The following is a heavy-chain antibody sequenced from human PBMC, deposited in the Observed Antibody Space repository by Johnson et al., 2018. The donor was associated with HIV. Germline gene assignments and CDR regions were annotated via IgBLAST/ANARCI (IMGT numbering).Heavy chain of an antibody. CDR2: ISYNEDKK. J-gene: IGHJ3*02. CDR1: GFTFSSYA. V-gene: IGHV3-30*04. Sequence: QVQLVESGGGLVQPGGSLRLSCAASGFTFSSYAMHWVRQAPGKGLEWMAFISYNEDKKYYADSVKGRFTISRDNSKNSLYLQMNSLRTEDTALYYCAKEGGNDYGDEVGFAFDIWGQGTMVTVSS. D-gene: IGHD4-17*01. CDR3: AKEGGNDYGDEVGFAFDI.